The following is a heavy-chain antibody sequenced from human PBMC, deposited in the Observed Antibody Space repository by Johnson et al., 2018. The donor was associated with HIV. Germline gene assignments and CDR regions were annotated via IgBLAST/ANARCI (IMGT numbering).Heavy chain of an antibody. Sequence: QMLLVESGGGVVQPGRSLRLSCAASGFSFSDYNMHWVRQAPGKGLEWVAVTWFDGRSKYYSDSVKGRFTISRDNSKNTLYLQINSLRAEDTGVYYCARDLHAFDIWGQGTMVTVSS. CDR1: GFSFSDYN. J-gene: IGHJ3*02. V-gene: IGHV3-33*01. CDR2: TWFDGRSK. CDR3: ARDLHAFDI.